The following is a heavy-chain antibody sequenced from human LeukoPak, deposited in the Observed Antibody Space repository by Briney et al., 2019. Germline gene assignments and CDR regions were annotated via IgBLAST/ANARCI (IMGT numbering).Heavy chain of an antibody. D-gene: IGHD3-9*01. CDR1: GFTFSSYA. CDR2: ISGSGGST. J-gene: IGHJ3*02. CDR3: AKGHTGYDAFDI. Sequence: SGGSLRLSCAASGFTFSSYAMSWVRQAPGKGLEWVSAISGSGGSTYYADSVKGRFTFSRDNSKNALYLQMNSLRAEDTAVYYCAKGHTGYDAFDIWGQGTMVTVSS. V-gene: IGHV3-23*01.